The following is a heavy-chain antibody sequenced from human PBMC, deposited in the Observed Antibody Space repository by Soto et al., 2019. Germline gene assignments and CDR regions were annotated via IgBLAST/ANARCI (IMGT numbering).Heavy chain of an antibody. CDR3: ARQTYFDWLFDWFDP. CDR1: GGSISSSSYY. CDR2: IYYSGST. Sequence: PSETLSLTCTVSGGSISSSSYYWGWIRQPPGKGLEWIGSIYYSGSTYYNPSLKSRVTISVDTSKNQFSLKLSSVTAADTAVYYCARQTYFDWLFDWFDPWGQGTLVTVSS. J-gene: IGHJ5*02. V-gene: IGHV4-39*01. D-gene: IGHD3-9*01.